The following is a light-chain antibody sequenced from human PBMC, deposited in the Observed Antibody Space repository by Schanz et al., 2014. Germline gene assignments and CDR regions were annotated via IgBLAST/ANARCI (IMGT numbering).Light chain of an antibody. V-gene: IGKV2-28*01. CDR2: LGF. J-gene: IGKJ4*01. CDR3: MQALHSPLT. Sequence: DIVMTQSPLSLPVTPGEPASISCRSSQSLLHDNGNNYLDWYLQKPGQSPQVLIYLGFNRASGVPDRFSGSGSGTDFTLKISRVEAEDVGVYYCMQALHSPLTFGGGTKVEIK. CDR1: QSLLHDNGNNY.